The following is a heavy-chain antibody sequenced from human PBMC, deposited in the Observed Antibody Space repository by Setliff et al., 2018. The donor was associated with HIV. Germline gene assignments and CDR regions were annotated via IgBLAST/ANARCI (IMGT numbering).Heavy chain of an antibody. V-gene: IGHV3-21*04. CDR2: ITTDSNYI. CDR3: ARDGTAAAPTWFDP. CDR1: GFIFNNYD. D-gene: IGHD6-13*01. J-gene: IGHJ5*02. Sequence: PGGSLRLSCAASGFIFNNYDMNWVRQAPGKGPEWVSSITTDSNYIYHADSVKGRFTTSRDNAKNSLYLEMNSLRAEDTALYYCARDGTAAAPTWFDPWGQGTLVTVSS.